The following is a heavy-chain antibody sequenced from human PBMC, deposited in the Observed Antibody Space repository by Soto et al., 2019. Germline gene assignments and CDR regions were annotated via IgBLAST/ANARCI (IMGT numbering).Heavy chain of an antibody. CDR3: ARRHVQFSGRYTRTTNWFDP. D-gene: IGHD3-10*01. CDR2: IYYSGST. CDR1: GGSVSSGSYY. V-gene: IGHV4-61*01. J-gene: IGHJ5*02. Sequence: PSETLSLTCTVSGGSVSSGSYYWSWIRQPPGKGLEWIGYIYYSGSTNYNPSLKSRVTISVDTSKNQFSLKLSSVTAADTAVYYCARRHVQFSGRYTRTTNWFDPRDQGTLVTVSS.